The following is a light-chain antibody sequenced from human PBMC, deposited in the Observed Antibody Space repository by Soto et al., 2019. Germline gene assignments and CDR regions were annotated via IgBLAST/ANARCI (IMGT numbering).Light chain of an antibody. CDR1: QDIAAY. J-gene: IGKJ4*01. Sequence: DVQMTQSPSSLSASVGDRVTITCRASQDIAAYLSWYQQQPGKVPKLLIYTSSTLQSGVPSRFSGSGYGTDFTLTISSLQPEDVATYYCQKHNGAPLTFGGGTKVESK. CDR2: TSS. CDR3: QKHNGAPLT. V-gene: IGKV1-27*01.